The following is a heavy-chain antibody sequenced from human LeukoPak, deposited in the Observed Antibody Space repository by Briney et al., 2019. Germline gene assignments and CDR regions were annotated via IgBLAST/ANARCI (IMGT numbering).Heavy chain of an antibody. V-gene: IGHV4-39*01. CDR2: IYYSGST. D-gene: IGHD2-15*01. CDR1: GGSISSSNYY. CDR3: ARHPQYCSGGTCYSFNWFDP. Sequence: SETLSLTCTVPGGSISSSNYYSGWIRQPPGKGLEWIGSIYYSGSTYYNPSLKSRFTTSVDTSKIQFSLKLSSVTAADTAVYYCARHPQYCSGGTCYSFNWFDPWGQGTLVTVSS. J-gene: IGHJ5*02.